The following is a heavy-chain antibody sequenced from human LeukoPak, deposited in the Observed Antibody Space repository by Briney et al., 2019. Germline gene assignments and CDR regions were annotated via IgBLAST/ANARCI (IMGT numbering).Heavy chain of an antibody. CDR2: ISGRGVNS. V-gene: IGHV3-23*01. CDR3: AKDRQEVFLGDAFEI. CDR1: GFTFSSYA. D-gene: IGHD3-16*01. J-gene: IGHJ3*02. Sequence: GGSLRLSCAASGFTFSSYAMSWVRQAPGKGLAGVSVISGRGVNSYYADSVKGRFTISRDDSRSTLHLHMNSLRAEDTAVYYCAKDRQEVFLGDAFEIWAKGQWSPSLQ.